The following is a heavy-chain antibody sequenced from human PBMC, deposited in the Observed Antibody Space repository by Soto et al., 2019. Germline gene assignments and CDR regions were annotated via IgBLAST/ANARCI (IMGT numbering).Heavy chain of an antibody. Sequence: QVQLVQSGAEVKKPGASVKVSCKASGYTFTSYGISWVRQAPGQGLEWMGWISAYNGNTNYAQKLQGRVTMTTDTSTSTAYMELRSLRSDDTAVYYCVRDSLPPYCSGGSCGFDYWGQGTLVTVSS. J-gene: IGHJ4*02. CDR1: GYTFTSYG. V-gene: IGHV1-18*01. D-gene: IGHD2-15*01. CDR3: VRDSLPPYCSGGSCGFDY. CDR2: ISAYNGNT.